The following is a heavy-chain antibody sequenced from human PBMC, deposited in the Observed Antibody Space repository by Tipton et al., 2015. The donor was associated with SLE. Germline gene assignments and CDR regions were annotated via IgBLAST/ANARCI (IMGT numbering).Heavy chain of an antibody. D-gene: IGHD3-3*01. Sequence: SGFTFSSYGMHWVRQAPGKGLEWVAVIWYDGSNEDYADSVKGRFTISRDNSKNTLYLQMNSLKTEDTAVYYCGSAPTSFVVVGATEAFDSWGQGTLVTVSS. CDR3: GSAPTSFVVVGATEAFDS. V-gene: IGHV3-33*01. CDR2: IWYDGSNE. J-gene: IGHJ5*01. CDR1: GFTFSSYG.